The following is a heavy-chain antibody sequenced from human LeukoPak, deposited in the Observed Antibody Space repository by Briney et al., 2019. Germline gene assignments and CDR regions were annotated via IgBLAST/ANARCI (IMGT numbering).Heavy chain of an antibody. J-gene: IGHJ5*02. D-gene: IGHD3-9*01. CDR2: IYYSGST. V-gene: IGHV4-59*01. Sequence: SETLSLTCTVSGGPISSYYWTWIRQPPGKGLEWIGYIYYSGSTNYNPSLKSRVTISVDTSKNQFSLKLSSVTAADTAVYYCARDQSDYDILTGYENWFDPWGQGTLVTVSS. CDR3: ARDQSDYDILTGYENWFDP. CDR1: GGPISSYY.